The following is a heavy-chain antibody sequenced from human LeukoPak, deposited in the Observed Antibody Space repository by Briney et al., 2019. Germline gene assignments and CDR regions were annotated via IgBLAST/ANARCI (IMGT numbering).Heavy chain of an antibody. CDR1: GFTFSSYG. CDR3: ARDYYDSSGYYYCLDY. Sequence: GGSLRLSCAASGFTFSSYGMHWVRQAPGKGLEWVAVIWYDGSNKYYADSVKGRLTISRDNSKNTLYLQMNSLRAEDTAVYYCARDYYDSSGYYYCLDYWGQGTLVTVSS. CDR2: IWYDGSNK. D-gene: IGHD3-22*01. V-gene: IGHV3-33*01. J-gene: IGHJ4*02.